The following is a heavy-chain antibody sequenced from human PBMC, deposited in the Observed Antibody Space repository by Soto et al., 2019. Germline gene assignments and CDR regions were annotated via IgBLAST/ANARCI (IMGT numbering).Heavy chain of an antibody. CDR3: AADGQPFFGYYYGMDV. CDR2: IVVGSGNK. Sequence: SVKVSCKASGFTFTSSAVQWVRQARGQRLEWIGWIVVGSGNKNYAQKFQERVTITRDMSTSTAYMELSSLRSEDTAVYYCAADGQPFFGYYYGMDVWGQGTTVTVSS. J-gene: IGHJ6*02. CDR1: GFTFTSSA. V-gene: IGHV1-58*01. D-gene: IGHD3-10*01.